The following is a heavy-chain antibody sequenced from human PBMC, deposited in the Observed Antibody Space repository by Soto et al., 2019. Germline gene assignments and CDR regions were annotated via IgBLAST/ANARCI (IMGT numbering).Heavy chain of an antibody. D-gene: IGHD6-13*01. V-gene: IGHV3-7*01. CDR1: GFTFSSYW. CDR3: VRDLAAAGFRCCDGAIDI. CDR2: IKQDGSEK. J-gene: IGHJ3*02. Sequence: GGSLRLSCAASGFTFSSYWMSWVRQAPGKGLEWVANIKQDGSEKYYVDSVKGRFTISRDNAKNSLYLQMNSLRAEDTAVYYCVRDLAAAGFRCCDGAIDIWGQGTMVTVSS.